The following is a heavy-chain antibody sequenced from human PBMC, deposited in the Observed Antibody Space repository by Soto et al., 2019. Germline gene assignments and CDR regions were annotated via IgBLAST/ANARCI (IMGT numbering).Heavy chain of an antibody. CDR2: INWNSATI. CDR3: AKDRGPSPFDAFDI. CDR1: GFTFDDYS. V-gene: IGHV3-9*01. J-gene: IGHJ3*02. Sequence: GVSLRLSFAASGFTFDDYSMHWVRQAPGKGLEWVSGINWNSATIGYADSVKGRFTISRDNANNSLYLQMNSLKAEDTALYYCAKDRGPSPFDAFDIWGQGTMVTVSS.